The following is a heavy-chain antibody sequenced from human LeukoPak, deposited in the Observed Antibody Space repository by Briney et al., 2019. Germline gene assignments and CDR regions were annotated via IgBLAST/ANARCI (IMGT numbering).Heavy chain of an antibody. CDR1: GFTFSSYT. CDR3: AKHLNLDYDY. Sequence: PGGSLRLSCAASGFTFSSYTMSWVRQAPGKGLEWVSIISGSGDNKYHADSVKGRFTISRDNSKNTLYLQMNSLRAEDTAVYYCAKHLNLDYDYWGQGTLVTASS. V-gene: IGHV3-23*01. D-gene: IGHD3/OR15-3a*01. CDR2: ISGSGDNK. J-gene: IGHJ4*02.